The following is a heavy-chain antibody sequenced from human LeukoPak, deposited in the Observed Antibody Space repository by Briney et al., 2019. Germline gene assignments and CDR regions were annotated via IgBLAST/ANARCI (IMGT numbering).Heavy chain of an antibody. V-gene: IGHV3-11*05. CDR2: ISSSSSYT. Sequence: PGGSLRLSCAASGFTFSDCYMSWIRQAPGKGLEWVSYISSSSSYTNYADSVKGRFTISRDNAKNSLYLQMNSLRAEDTAVYYCARDRKPGYFDWLYTPDDAFDISGQGTMVTVSS. CDR1: GFTFSDCY. D-gene: IGHD3-9*01. J-gene: IGHJ3*02. CDR3: ARDRKPGYFDWLYTPDDAFDI.